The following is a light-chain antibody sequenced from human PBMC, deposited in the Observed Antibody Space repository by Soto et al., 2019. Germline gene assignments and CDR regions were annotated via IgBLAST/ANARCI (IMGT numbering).Light chain of an antibody. CDR1: QTVTNN. J-gene: IGKJ1*01. CDR3: QQYNNWPRT. V-gene: IGKV3-15*01. CDR2: GAS. Sequence: EIVMTQSPATLSVSPGEGATLSCRASQTVTNNLAWYQKKPGQAPRLLIYGASTRATGIPARFSGSGSGTEFTLTISSLQSEDFAVYYCQQYNNWPRTFGQGTKVEIK.